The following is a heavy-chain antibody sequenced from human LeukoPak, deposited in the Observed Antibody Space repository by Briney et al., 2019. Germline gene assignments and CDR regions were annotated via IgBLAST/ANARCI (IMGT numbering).Heavy chain of an antibody. CDR3: ARTKLSIVGATPSDPYYYYYGMDV. CDR2: INPNSGGT. J-gene: IGHJ6*02. CDR1: GYTFTGYY. V-gene: IGHV1-2*02. Sequence: ASVKVSCKASGYTFTGYYMHWVRQAPGQGLEWMGWINPNSGGTNYAQKFQGRVTMTRDTSISTAYMELSRLRSDDTAVYYCARTKLSIVGATPSDPYYYYYGMDVWGQGTTVTVSS. D-gene: IGHD1-26*01.